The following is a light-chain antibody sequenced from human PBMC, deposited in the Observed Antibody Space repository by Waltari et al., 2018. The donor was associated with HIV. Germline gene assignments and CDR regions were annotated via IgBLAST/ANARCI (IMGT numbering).Light chain of an antibody. Sequence: EIVMTQSPATLSVSPGERATLSCRASQSVSSNLAWYQQKPGQAPRLLIYGASTRATGIPARFSGSGSGTEFTLTISSLQSEDIAIYYCQQYDSLPYTFGQGTKLEIK. J-gene: IGKJ2*01. CDR2: GAS. CDR3: QQYDSLPYT. V-gene: IGKV3-15*01. CDR1: QSVSSN.